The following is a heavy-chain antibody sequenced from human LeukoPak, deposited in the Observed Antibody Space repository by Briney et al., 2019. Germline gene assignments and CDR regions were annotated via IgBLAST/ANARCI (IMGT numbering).Heavy chain of an antibody. Sequence: AAVTVSCKASGYTFTSYGISWVRQAPGQGLEWMGWISAYNGNTNYAQKLQGRVTMTTDTSTSTAYMELRSLRSDDTAVYYCAREGLGELTLDYWGQGTLVTVSS. V-gene: IGHV1-18*01. CDR1: GYTFTSYG. J-gene: IGHJ4*02. CDR2: ISAYNGNT. CDR3: AREGLGELTLDY. D-gene: IGHD3-16*01.